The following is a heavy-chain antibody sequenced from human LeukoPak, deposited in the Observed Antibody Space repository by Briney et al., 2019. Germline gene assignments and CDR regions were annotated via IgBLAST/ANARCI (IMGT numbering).Heavy chain of an antibody. CDR1: GYTFTGYY. D-gene: IGHD4-23*01. V-gene: IGHV1-2*02. CDR3: ATDRINSGGIVPWYYYGMDV. Sequence: ASVKVSCKASGYTFTGYYMHWVRQAPGQGLEWMGWINPNSGGTNYAQKFQGRVTMTRDTSISTAYMELSRLRSDDTAVYYCATDRINSGGIVPWYYYGMDVWGQGTTVTVSS. CDR2: INPNSGGT. J-gene: IGHJ6*02.